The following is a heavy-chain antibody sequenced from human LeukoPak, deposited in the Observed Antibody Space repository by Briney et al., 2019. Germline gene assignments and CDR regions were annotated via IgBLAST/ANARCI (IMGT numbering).Heavy chain of an antibody. CDR3: AKVATYYYDSSGYSDY. J-gene: IGHJ4*02. CDR1: GFTFSSYA. CDR2: ISGSGGST. Sequence: GGSMRLPCAASGFTFSSYAMSWVRQAPGKGLEWVSAISGSGGSTYYADSVKGRFTTSRDNSKNTLYLQMNSLRAEDTAVYYCAKVATYYYDSSGYSDYWGQGTLVTVSS. D-gene: IGHD3-22*01. V-gene: IGHV3-23*01.